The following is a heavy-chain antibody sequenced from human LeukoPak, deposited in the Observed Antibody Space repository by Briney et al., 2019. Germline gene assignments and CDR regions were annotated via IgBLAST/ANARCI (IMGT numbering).Heavy chain of an antibody. CDR2: ISGSGGST. V-gene: IGHV3-23*01. J-gene: IGHJ1*01. D-gene: IGHD6-19*01. Sequence: GGSLRLSCAASGFTFSSYAMSWVRQAPGKGLEWVSAISGSGGSTYYADSVKGRFTISRDNSKKTLYLQMNSLRTEDTAVYYCAKGSITVAGTSGYFQHWGQGTLVTVSS. CDR3: AKGSITVAGTSGYFQH. CDR1: GFTFSSYA.